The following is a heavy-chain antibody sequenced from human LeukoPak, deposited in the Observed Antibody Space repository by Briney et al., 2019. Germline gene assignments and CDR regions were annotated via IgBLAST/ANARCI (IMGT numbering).Heavy chain of an antibody. J-gene: IGHJ4*02. V-gene: IGHV3-9*01. D-gene: IGHD1-26*01. CDR1: GFTLDDYA. Sequence: PGWSLRLSCAASGFTLDDYAMHWVGPAPGKGLDWVAGISWNSGSIGYADSVKGRFTISRDNAKNSVYMQMNSLRAEDTAVYYCARDNGVGAFNYWGQGTLVTVSS. CDR3: ARDNGVGAFNY. CDR2: ISWNSGSI.